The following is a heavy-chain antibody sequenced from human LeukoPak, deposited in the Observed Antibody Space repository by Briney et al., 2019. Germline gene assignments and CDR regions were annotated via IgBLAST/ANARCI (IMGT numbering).Heavy chain of an antibody. CDR2: IYYSGST. V-gene: IGHV4-61*01. D-gene: IGHD2-2*01. CDR3: ARVQYQLLIDY. Sequence: PSETLSLTCTVSGGSVSSDSYYWSWIRQPPGKGLEWIGFIYYSGSTNYNPSLKSRVTISVDTSKNQFSLKLSSVTAADTAVYYCARVQYQLLIDYWGQGTLVTVSS. CDR1: GGSVSSDSYY. J-gene: IGHJ4*02.